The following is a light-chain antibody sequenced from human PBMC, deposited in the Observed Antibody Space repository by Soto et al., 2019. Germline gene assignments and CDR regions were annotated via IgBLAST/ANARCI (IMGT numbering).Light chain of an antibody. CDR3: QQYGSSPAT. CDR1: HSVRSSY. CDR2: GAS. V-gene: IGKV3-20*01. J-gene: IGKJ3*01. Sequence: EIVLTQSPDTLSLSPGERATLSCVASHSVRSSYLAWYQQKPGQAPRLLIYGASSRSTGIPDRFSGSGSGTDFTLTINRLEHEDFAVYYCQQYGSSPATFGPGTKVDIK.